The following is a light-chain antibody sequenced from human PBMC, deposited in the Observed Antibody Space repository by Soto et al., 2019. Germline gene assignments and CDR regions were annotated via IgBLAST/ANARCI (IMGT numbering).Light chain of an antibody. V-gene: IGLV2-14*01. Sequence: QSALTRPASVSGSPGQSITISCTGTSSDLAIYNYVSWYQQQPGKAPKLMIYQVTNRPSGVSNRFSGSRSGNTASLTISGLQAEDEADYYCSSYTDSSNYVFGTGTKLTVL. CDR3: SSYTDSSNYV. J-gene: IGLJ1*01. CDR1: SSDLAIYNY. CDR2: QVT.